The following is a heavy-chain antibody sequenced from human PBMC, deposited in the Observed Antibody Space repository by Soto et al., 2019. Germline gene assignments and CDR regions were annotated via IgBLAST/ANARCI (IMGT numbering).Heavy chain of an antibody. V-gene: IGHV4-34*01. J-gene: IGHJ6*03. CDR1: GGSFSGYY. CDR3: ARSGCSSTSFAYYYMDV. D-gene: IGHD2-2*01. CDR2: INHSGST. Sequence: PSETLSLTCAVYGGSFSGYYWSWIRQPPGKGLEWIGEINHSGSTNYNPSLKSRVTISVDTSKNQFSLKLSSVTAVDTAVYYCARSGCSSTSFAYYYMDVWSKGTTVTVSS.